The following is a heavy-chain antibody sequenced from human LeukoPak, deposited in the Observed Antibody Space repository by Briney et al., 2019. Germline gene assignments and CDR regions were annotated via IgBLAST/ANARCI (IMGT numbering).Heavy chain of an antibody. D-gene: IGHD3-16*01. CDR2: ISSSGSTI. Sequence: GGSLRLSCAASGFTFSDYYMSWIRQAPGKGLEWVSYISSSGSTIYYADSVKGRFTISRDNAKNSLYLQMNSLRAEDTAVYYCARDLDYKRGSAAFDPWGQGTLVTVSS. J-gene: IGHJ5*02. CDR3: ARDLDYKRGSAAFDP. CDR1: GFTFSDYY. V-gene: IGHV3-11*01.